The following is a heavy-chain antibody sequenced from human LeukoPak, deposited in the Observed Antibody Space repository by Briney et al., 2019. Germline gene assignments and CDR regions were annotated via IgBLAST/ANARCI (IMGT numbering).Heavy chain of an antibody. D-gene: IGHD2-15*01. CDR1: GYTFTSYA. V-gene: IGHV1-3*01. CDR3: ARAAPESLPAERYFDY. J-gene: IGHJ4*02. CDR2: INAGNGNT. Sequence: GASVKVSCKASGYTFTSYAMHWVRQAPGQRLEWMGWINAGNGNTKYSQKFQGRVTITRDTSASTAYMELSSLRSEDTAVYYCARAAPESLPAERYFDYWCQGTLVNVSS.